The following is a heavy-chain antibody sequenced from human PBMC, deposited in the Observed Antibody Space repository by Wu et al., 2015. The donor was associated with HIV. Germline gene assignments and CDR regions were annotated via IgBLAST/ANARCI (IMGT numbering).Heavy chain of an antibody. CDR1: GGSSSGYY. D-gene: IGHD1/OR15-1a*01. V-gene: IGHV4-34*01. CDR3: TSVGRNLEIPGTKGTLR. Sequence: QVQLQQWGAGLLKPSETLSLTCAVYGGSSSGYYWTLIRQPPGKGLEWIGEFHQSGSTSYNPSLKSRVSISVDTSKNQFSLSLSSVTAADAAVYYCTSVGRNLEIPGTKGTLRGDRGTLITVSS. CDR2: FHQSGST. J-gene: IGHJ4*02.